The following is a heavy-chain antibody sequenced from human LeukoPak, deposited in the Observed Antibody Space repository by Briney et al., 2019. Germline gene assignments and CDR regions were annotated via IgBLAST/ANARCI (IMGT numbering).Heavy chain of an antibody. Sequence: SETLSLTCSVSGGSISSYYWSWIRQPPGKGLEWLAFIYTDGSTNYNPSLKSRVTISVDTSSNQFSLKLSSVNAADTAVDFCAKTGNDYYPLLYYYYMDVWGKGTTVTVSS. J-gene: IGHJ6*03. D-gene: IGHD1-26*01. CDR2: IYTDGST. CDR1: GGSISSYY. CDR3: AKTGNDYYPLLYYYYMDV. V-gene: IGHV4-4*09.